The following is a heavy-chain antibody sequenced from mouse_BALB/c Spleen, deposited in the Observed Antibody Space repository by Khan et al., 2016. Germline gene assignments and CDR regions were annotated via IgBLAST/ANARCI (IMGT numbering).Heavy chain of an antibody. J-gene: IGHJ1*01. V-gene: IGHV9-1*02. CDR1: GYTFTNYG. CDR2: INTYTGEP. CDR3: ARRMVYSPYSNV. Sequence: QIQLVQSGPELKKPGETVKISCKASGYTFTNYGMNWVKQAPGKGLKWMGWINTYTGEPTYAADFKGRFAFPLETSASTAFLQINNLKNEDMATYFCARRMVYSPYSNVWAAGPRSPSPQ. D-gene: IGHD2-1*01.